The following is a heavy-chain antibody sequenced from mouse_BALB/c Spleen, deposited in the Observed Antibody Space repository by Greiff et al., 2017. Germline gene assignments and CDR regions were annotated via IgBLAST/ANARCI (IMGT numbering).Heavy chain of an antibody. Sequence: EVKLMESGPGLVKPSQSLSLTCTVTGYSITSDYAWNWIRQFPGNKLEWMGYISYSGSTSYNPSLKSRISITRDTSKNQFFLQLNSVTTEDTATYYCARSDGYDRGYAMDYWGQGTSVTVSS. CDR2: ISYSGST. CDR1: GYSITSDYA. D-gene: IGHD2-2*01. J-gene: IGHJ4*01. CDR3: ARSDGYDRGYAMDY. V-gene: IGHV3-2*02.